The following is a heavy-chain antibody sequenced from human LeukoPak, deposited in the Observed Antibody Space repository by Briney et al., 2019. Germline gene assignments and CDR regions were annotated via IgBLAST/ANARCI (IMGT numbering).Heavy chain of an antibody. CDR2: ISSSDSSI. Sequence: GGSLRLSCVASGFTFSDYEMNWVRQAPGKGLEWVSYISSSDSSIHYADSVKGRFTISRDNAKNSLYLQMNSLRAEDTAVYYCGSPGIAAAMDVWGQGTTVTVSS. CDR3: GSPGIAAAMDV. J-gene: IGHJ6*02. CDR1: GFTFSDYE. D-gene: IGHD6-13*01. V-gene: IGHV3-48*03.